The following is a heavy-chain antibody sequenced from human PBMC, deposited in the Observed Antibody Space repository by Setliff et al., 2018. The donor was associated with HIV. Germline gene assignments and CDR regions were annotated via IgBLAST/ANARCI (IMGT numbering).Heavy chain of an antibody. V-gene: IGHV4-39*01. D-gene: IGHD3-3*01. CDR1: GGSISSSSYY. CDR3: VRHVWSDDFLVPGWFDS. CDR2: VYYSGIT. J-gene: IGHJ5*01. Sequence: SETLSLTCTVSGGSISSSSYYWGWIRQPPGKGLEWIGSVYYSGITYYSSSLKSRVTVSVDTSRIQFSLKLTSVTAADTAVYKCVRHVWSDDFLVPGWFDSWSQGTLVTVSS.